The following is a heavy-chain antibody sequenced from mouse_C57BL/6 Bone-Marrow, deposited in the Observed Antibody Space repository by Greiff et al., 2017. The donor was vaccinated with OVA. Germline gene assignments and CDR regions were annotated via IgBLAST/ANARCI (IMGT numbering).Heavy chain of an antibody. Sequence: EVQVVESGGGLVQPGGSLKLSCAASGFTFSDYGMAWVRQAPRKGPEWVAFISNLAYSIYYADTVTGRFTISRENAKNTLYLEMSSLRSEDTAMYYCARFHYGSNWYFDVWGTGTTVTVSS. J-gene: IGHJ1*03. D-gene: IGHD1-1*01. CDR1: GFTFSDYG. CDR2: ISNLAYSI. CDR3: ARFHYGSNWYFDV. V-gene: IGHV5-15*01.